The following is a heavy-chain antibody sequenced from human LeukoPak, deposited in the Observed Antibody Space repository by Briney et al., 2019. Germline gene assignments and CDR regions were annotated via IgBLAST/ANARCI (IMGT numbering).Heavy chain of an antibody. D-gene: IGHD2-15*01. CDR1: GGTFSSYA. V-gene: IGHV1-2*06. CDR3: ARDYCSGGSCYLTQFDP. CDR2: INPNSGGT. J-gene: IGHJ5*02. Sequence: ATLKVSCTASGGTFSSYAISWVRQAPGQGLEWMGRINPNSGGTNYAQKYQGRITMTRATSNSRASMERSRLRSDDAAVYDSARDYCSGGSCYLTQFDPWGKGTLVTVSS.